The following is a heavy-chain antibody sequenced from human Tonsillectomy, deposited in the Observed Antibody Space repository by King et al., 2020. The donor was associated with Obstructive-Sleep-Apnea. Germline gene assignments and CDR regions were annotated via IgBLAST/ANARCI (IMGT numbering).Heavy chain of an antibody. J-gene: IGHJ6*02. CDR1: GGSISSGSYY. D-gene: IGHD2-2*01. CDR2: IFYSGSA. Sequence: VQLQESGPGLVKPSQTLSLTCSVSGGSISSGSYYWSWIRQHPGRGLEWIGYIFYSGSAYYNPSLKSRLTISVDLSQNQFSLRLSSVTAADTAVYYCARIMCSSSSCKYFYGLDVWGLGTTVTVSS. CDR3: ARIMCSSSSCKYFYGLDV. V-gene: IGHV4-31*03.